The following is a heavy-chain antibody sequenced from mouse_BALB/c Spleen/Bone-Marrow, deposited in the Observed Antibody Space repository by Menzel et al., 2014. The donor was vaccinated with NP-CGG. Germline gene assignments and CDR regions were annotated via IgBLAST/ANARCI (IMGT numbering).Heavy chain of an antibody. CDR2: IDPENGDT. V-gene: IGHV14-4*02. Sequence: EVQLQESGAELVRSGDSVKLSCTASGFNIKDYYMHWVKQRPEQGLEWIGWIDPENGDTEYAPKFQGRATMTADTSSNTAYLQLSSLTSEDTAVYYCTLYMFPPPWFAYWVQGTLVTVSA. J-gene: IGHJ3*01. CDR1: GFNIKDYY. D-gene: IGHD1-1*01. CDR3: TLYMFPPPWFAY.